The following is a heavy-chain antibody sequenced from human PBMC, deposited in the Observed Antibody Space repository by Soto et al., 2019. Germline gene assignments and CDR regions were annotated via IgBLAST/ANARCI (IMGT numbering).Heavy chain of an antibody. J-gene: IGHJ5*02. D-gene: IGHD4-17*01. CDR2: IYYSGST. CDR1: GGSISSSTYY. V-gene: IGHV4-61*01. Sequence: SETLSLTCTVSGGSISSSTYYWSWIRQPPGKGLEWIGYIYYSGSTNYNPSLKSRVTISVDTSKNQFSLKLSSVTAADTAVYYCARERATVTTSWWFDPWGQGTLVTVSS. CDR3: ARERATVTTSWWFDP.